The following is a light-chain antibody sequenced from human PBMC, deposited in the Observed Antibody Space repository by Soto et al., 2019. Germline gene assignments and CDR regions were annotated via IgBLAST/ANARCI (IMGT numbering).Light chain of an antibody. J-gene: IGKJ5*01. CDR1: QSVNTY. Sequence: EVVLIQSPATLSLSPGERATLSCRASQSVNTYLAWYQHKPGQAPRLLIYDASNRASGIPARFSGRGSETDFTLTISSLEPEDSAVYYCQQYHNWPITFGQGTRLEI. CDR2: DAS. CDR3: QQYHNWPIT. V-gene: IGKV3-11*01.